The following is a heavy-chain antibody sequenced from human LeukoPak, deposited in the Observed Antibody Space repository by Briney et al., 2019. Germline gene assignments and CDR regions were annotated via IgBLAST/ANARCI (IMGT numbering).Heavy chain of an antibody. V-gene: IGHV3-9*01. Sequence: GGSLRLSCAASGFTFDDYAMHWVRQAPGKGLEWVSGISWNSGSIGYADSVKGRFTISRDNAKNTLYLQMTSLRAEDTALYYCAKATYYDFWSGYYDYWGQGTLVTVSS. CDR3: AKATYYDFWSGYYDY. CDR2: ISWNSGSI. D-gene: IGHD3-3*01. J-gene: IGHJ4*02. CDR1: GFTFDDYA.